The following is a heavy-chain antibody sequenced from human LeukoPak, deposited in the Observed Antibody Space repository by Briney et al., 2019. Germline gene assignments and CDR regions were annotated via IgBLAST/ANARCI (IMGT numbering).Heavy chain of an antibody. CDR2: ISRDGGST. CDR3: AKEGVGSHHYYYYYYMDV. D-gene: IGHD1-26*01. CDR1: GFTFDDYT. Sequence: GGSLRLSCAASGFTFDDYTMHWVRQAPGKGLEWVSLISRDGGSTYYADSVKGRFTISRDNSKNSLYLQMNSLRTEDTALYYCAKEGVGSHHYYYYYYMDVWGKGTTVTVSS. J-gene: IGHJ6*03. V-gene: IGHV3-43*01.